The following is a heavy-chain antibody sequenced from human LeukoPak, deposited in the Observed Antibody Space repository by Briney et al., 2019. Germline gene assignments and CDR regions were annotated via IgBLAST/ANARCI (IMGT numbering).Heavy chain of an antibody. CDR1: GFTFSSYA. CDR3: ARDYSTVTTFFDY. J-gene: IGHJ4*02. Sequence: GGSLRLSCAASGFTFSSYAMHWVRQAPGKGLEWVAVISYDGSNKYYADSVKGRFTISRDNAKNSLYLQMNSLRAEDTAVYYCARDYSTVTTFFDYWGQGTLVTVSS. V-gene: IGHV3-30*04. D-gene: IGHD4-17*01. CDR2: ISYDGSNK.